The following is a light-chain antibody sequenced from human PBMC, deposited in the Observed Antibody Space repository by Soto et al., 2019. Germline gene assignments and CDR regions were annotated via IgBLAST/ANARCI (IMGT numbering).Light chain of an antibody. Sequence: DIQMTQSPSSLSASVGDRVTITCRASDDISNYLAWYQQKPGKVPKLLVYDASTLQSGAPSRFSGSASGTDFTLTISSLQPEDFATYYCLQDYNYPRTFGQGTKVEIK. CDR3: LQDYNYPRT. CDR1: DDISNY. CDR2: DAS. J-gene: IGKJ1*01. V-gene: IGKV1-27*01.